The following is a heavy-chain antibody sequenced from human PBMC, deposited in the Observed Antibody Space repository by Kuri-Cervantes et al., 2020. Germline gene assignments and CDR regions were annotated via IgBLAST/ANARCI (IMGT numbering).Heavy chain of an antibody. J-gene: IGHJ6*02. Sequence: ASVKVSCKASGYTFTSYDINWVRQATGQGLEWMGWMNPNSGNTGYAQKFQGRVTMTRNTSISTAYMELSSLRSEDTAVYYCATLLRYFDYASYYYYYGMDVWGQGTTVTVSS. CDR2: MNPNSGNT. CDR1: GYTFTSYD. D-gene: IGHD3-9*01. CDR3: ATLLRYFDYASYYYYYGMDV. V-gene: IGHV1-8*01.